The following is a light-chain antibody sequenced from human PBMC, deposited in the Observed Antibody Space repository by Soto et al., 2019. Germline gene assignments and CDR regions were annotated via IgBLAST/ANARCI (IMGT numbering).Light chain of an antibody. CDR2: DAS. CDR1: QSISHY. J-gene: IGKJ1*01. CDR3: QQYNSYST. V-gene: IGKV1-5*01. Sequence: DIQMTQSPSTLSASEGDRVTITCRASQSISHYLAWYQQKPGKAPKLLIFDASSSGSGVPSRFSGRGSGTEFTLTISSLQPDDFATYYCQQYNSYSTFGQGTKVDIK.